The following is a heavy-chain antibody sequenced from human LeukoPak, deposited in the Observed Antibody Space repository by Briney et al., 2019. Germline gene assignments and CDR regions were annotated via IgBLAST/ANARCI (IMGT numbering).Heavy chain of an antibody. CDR1: GYTFTSYG. Sequence: ASVKVSCKASGYTFTSYGISWVRQDPGQGLEWMGWISAYNGNTNYAQKLQGRVTMTTDTSTSTAYMELRSLRSDDTAVYYCARTARYYYDMGFDPWGQGTLVTVSS. J-gene: IGHJ5*02. D-gene: IGHD3-22*01. V-gene: IGHV1-18*01. CDR3: ARTARYYYDMGFDP. CDR2: ISAYNGNT.